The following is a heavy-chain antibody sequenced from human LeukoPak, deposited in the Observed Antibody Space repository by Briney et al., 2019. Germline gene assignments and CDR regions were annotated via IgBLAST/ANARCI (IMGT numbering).Heavy chain of an antibody. J-gene: IGHJ4*02. CDR2: ISMSGSTI. V-gene: IGHV3-11*04. D-gene: IGHD6-19*01. CDR3: ARAPRRIAVAGTLFDY. Sequence: GGSLRLSCAASGFTFSDYYMSWIRQGPGKGLEWISYISMSGSTIYYADSVKGRFTISRDNAKNSLYLQMNSLRAEDTAVYYCARAPRRIAVAGTLFDYWGQGTLVTVSS. CDR1: GFTFSDYY.